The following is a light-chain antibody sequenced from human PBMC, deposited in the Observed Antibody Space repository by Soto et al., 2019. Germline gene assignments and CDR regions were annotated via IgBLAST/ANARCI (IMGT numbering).Light chain of an antibody. CDR2: IND. CDR3: AACDDSSNYL. J-gene: IGLJ1*01. CDR1: SSNIGDNP. Sequence: QSVLTQPPSASGTPGQRITISCSGSSSNIGDNPVNWYQQLPGAAPKLLIYINDHRPSGVPDRFSGSKSGTSASLAISGLQPEDEADYYCAACDDSSNYLFGTGTKLTVL. V-gene: IGLV1-44*01.